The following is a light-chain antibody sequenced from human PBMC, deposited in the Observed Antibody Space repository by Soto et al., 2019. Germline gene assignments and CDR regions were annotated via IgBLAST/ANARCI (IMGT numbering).Light chain of an antibody. CDR2: RAS. CDR1: QDINIW. V-gene: IGKV1-12*01. CDR3: QQGKDFPLT. Sequence: DIQVTQSPSSVSASVGDRVTITCRASQDINIWLAWYQQKPGLAPKLLIYRASSLLGGVPSRFSGSGSGTDFTLTISSLQTEDLATYYCQQGKDFPLTFGGGTKVEIK. J-gene: IGKJ4*01.